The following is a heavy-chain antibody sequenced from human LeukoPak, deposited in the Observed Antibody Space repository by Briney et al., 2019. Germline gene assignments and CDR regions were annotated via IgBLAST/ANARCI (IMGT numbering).Heavy chain of an antibody. D-gene: IGHD2-2*01. CDR1: GFTFSSYS. V-gene: IGHV3-53*01. CDR3: ARSCSYCSSTYYMDV. CDR2: IYSGGST. Sequence: GGSLRLSCAASGFTFSSYSMNWVRQAPGKGLEWVSVIYSGGSTYYADSVKGRFTISRDNSKNTLYLQMNSLRAEDTAVYYCARSCSYCSSTYYMDVWGKGTTVTVSS. J-gene: IGHJ6*03.